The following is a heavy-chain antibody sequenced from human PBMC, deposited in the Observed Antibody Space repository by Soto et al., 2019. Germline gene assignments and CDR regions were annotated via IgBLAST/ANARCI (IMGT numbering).Heavy chain of an antibody. D-gene: IGHD6-19*01. V-gene: IGHV1-69*13. CDR3: ARGLFGQQWLVGFDT. CDR1: GYTFTSYA. CDR2: TIPMFATA. Sequence: SVKVSCKASGYTFTSYAMHWVRQAPGQGLEWMGGTIPMFATAQYAQKLQGRVTITADESTSTVYMDLTSLRSDDTAVYYCARGLFGQQWLVGFDTWGQGTLVTVSS. J-gene: IGHJ4*02.